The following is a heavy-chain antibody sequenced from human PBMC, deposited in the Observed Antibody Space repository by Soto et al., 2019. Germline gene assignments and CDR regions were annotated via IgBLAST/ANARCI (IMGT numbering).Heavy chain of an antibody. CDR1: GDSVSSNSAA. V-gene: IGHV6-1*01. Sequence: SQTLSPTCAISGDSVSSNSAAWNWIRQSPSRGLEWLGRTYYRSKWYNDYAVSVKSRITINPDTTKNQFSLQLTSVTPEDTAVYYCERVIEQGDSSSGYTPRFRFGPGGQGTLVTVPS. D-gene: IGHD6-13*01. J-gene: IGHJ5*02. CDR2: TYYRSKWYN. CDR3: ERVIEQGDSSSGYTPRFRFGP.